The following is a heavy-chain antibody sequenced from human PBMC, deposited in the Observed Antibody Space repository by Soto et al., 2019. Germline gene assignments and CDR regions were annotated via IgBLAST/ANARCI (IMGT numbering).Heavy chain of an antibody. CDR1: GGSVSSGSYY. D-gene: IGHD3-22*01. V-gene: IGHV4-61*01. Sequence: SATLSLTCTVSGGSVSSGSYYWSWIRQPPGRGLEWIGYIYYSGSTNYNPSLKSRVTISVDTSKNQFSLKLSSVTAADTAVYYCARFSDYYDSSGYYGVYDYWGQGTLVTVSS. J-gene: IGHJ4*02. CDR3: ARFSDYYDSSGYYGVYDY. CDR2: IYYSGST.